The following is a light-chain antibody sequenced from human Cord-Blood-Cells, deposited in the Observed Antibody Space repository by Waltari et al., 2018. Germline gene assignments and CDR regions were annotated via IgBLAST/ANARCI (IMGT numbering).Light chain of an antibody. CDR2: WAS. Sequence: DNVMTQSPDSLAVSLGERATINRKSSQSVLYSSNNKNYLAWYQQKPGQPPKLLIYWASTRESGVPDRFSGSGSGTDFTLTISSLQAEDVAVYYCQQYYSTPYTFGQGTKLEIK. CDR3: QQYYSTPYT. J-gene: IGKJ2*01. V-gene: IGKV4-1*01. CDR1: QSVLYSSNNKNY.